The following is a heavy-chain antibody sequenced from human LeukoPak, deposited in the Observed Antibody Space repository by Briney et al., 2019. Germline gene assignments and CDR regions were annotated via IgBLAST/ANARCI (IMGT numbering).Heavy chain of an antibody. CDR2: IWYDGSNK. J-gene: IGHJ4*02. D-gene: IGHD1-1*01. CDR1: GFTFSSYG. Sequence: PGGSLRLSCAASGFTFSSYGMHWVRQAPGKGLEWVAVIWYDGSNKYYADSVKGRFTISRDNSKNTLYLQMNSLRAEDTAVYYCARDLENWNPLDYWGQETLVTVSS. CDR3: ARDLENWNPLDY. V-gene: IGHV3-33*01.